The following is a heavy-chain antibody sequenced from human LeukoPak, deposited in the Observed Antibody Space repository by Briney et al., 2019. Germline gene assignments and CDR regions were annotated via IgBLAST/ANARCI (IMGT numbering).Heavy chain of an antibody. D-gene: IGHD6-19*01. V-gene: IGHV1-69*04. CDR3: AADLDSSGWYGYFQH. CDR2: IIPILGIA. J-gene: IGHJ1*01. Sequence: AASVKVSCKASGGTFSSYAISWVRQAPGQGLEWMGRIIPILGIANYAQKFQERVTITRDMSTSTAYMELSSLRSEDTAVYYCAADLDSSGWYGYFQHWGQGTLVTVSS. CDR1: GGTFSSYA.